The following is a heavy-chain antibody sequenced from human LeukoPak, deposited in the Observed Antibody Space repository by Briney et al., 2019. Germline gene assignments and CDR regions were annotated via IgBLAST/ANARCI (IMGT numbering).Heavy chain of an antibody. CDR2: IKQDGSEK. D-gene: IGHD2/OR15-2a*01. J-gene: IGHJ4*02. Sequence: GGSLRLSCAASGFTFNSYCMSWVRQAPGKGLERVANIKQDGSEKYYVDSVKGRFTISRDNAKNSLYLQMNSLRAEDTAVYYCARHGGYYCNDPLDYWGQGTLVTVSS. V-gene: IGHV3-7*01. CDR3: ARHGGYYCNDPLDY. CDR1: GFTFNSYC.